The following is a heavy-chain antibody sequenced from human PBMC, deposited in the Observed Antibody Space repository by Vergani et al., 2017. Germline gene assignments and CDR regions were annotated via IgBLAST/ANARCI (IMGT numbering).Heavy chain of an antibody. Sequence: VQLVESGGGVVQPGGSLRLSCAASGFDFNKAWMSWVRQAPGKGLEWVGRINSKGNGGTTDFAAPVQGRFTISRDDSKNTLYLQMKSLKTEDTGVYYCTTAAQEVTRRAMDYWGQGTLVIVSP. D-gene: IGHD2-2*01. CDR3: TTAAQEVTRRAMDY. CDR2: INSKGNGGTT. CDR1: GFDFNKAW. J-gene: IGHJ4*02. V-gene: IGHV3-15*01.